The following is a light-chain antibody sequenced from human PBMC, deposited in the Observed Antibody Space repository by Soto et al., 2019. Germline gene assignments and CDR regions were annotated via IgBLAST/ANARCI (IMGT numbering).Light chain of an antibody. Sequence: EIVLTQSPGTLSLSPGERATLSCRASQSVGTYLAWYQQKPGQAPRLLIYGASSRATGIPDRFSGSGSGTDFTLTISRLEPEDFAVYYCQQYVSIPLTFGGGTQVEIK. CDR2: GAS. CDR1: QSVGTY. V-gene: IGKV3-20*01. J-gene: IGKJ4*01. CDR3: QQYVSIPLT.